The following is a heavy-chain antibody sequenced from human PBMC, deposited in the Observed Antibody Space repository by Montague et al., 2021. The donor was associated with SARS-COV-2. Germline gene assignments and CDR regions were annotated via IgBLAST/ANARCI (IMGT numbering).Heavy chain of an antibody. J-gene: IGHJ4*02. Sequence: SEILSLTCAVYGGSFSDYYWSWIRQSPGEGLEWIGEMHQSGATNYNPSLKGRATISVDTPNSQLSLRLNSVTVADTAVYFCSGGQGALYHLDIWGQGTLVTVSS. CDR1: GGSFSDYY. V-gene: IGHV4-34*01. D-gene: IGHD2-8*01. CDR2: MHQSGAT. CDR3: SGGQGALYHLDI.